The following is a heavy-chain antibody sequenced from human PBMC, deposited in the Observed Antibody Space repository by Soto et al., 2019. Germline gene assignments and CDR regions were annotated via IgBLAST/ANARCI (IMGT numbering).Heavy chain of an antibody. D-gene: IGHD4-17*01. Sequence: EVQLLESGGGLVQPGGSLRLSCEASGFTFSSYAMHWVRQAPGKGLEWVSAISGSGGSTYYPDSVKGRFTISRDNSKNTFSLQMSGLRAQDTAVYYCAKYHRALTTGFHFWGQVILVTVSS. CDR3: AKYHRALTTGFHF. J-gene: IGHJ4*02. CDR2: ISGSGGST. CDR1: GFTFSSYA. V-gene: IGHV3-23*01.